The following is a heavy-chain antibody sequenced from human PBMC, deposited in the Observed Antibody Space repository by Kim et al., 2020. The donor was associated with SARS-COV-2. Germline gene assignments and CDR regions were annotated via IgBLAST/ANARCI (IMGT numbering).Heavy chain of an antibody. CDR2: IYHSGST. D-gene: IGHD3-22*01. Sequence: SETLSLTCAVSGGSISSSNWWSWVRQPPGKGLEWIGEIYHSGSTNYNPSLKSRVTISVDKSKNQFSLKLSSVTAADTAVYYCARVRSTKHPPYYYDSSGYYYFDYWGQGTLVTVSS. CDR3: ARVRSTKHPPYYYDSSGYYYFDY. V-gene: IGHV4-4*02. CDR1: GGSISSSNW. J-gene: IGHJ4*02.